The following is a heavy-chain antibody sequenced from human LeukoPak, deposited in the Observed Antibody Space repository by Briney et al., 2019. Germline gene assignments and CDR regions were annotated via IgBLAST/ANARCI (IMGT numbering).Heavy chain of an antibody. V-gene: IGHV4-59*01. CDR2: IYYSGST. CDR1: GGSISSYY. CDR3: ASWEEGPYYYGMDV. D-gene: IGHD1-26*01. J-gene: IGHJ6*02. Sequence: SETLSLTCTVSGGSISSYYWSWIRQPPGKGLEWIGYIYYSGSTNYNPSLKSRVTISVDTSKNQFSLKLSSVTAADTAVYYCASWEEGPYYYGMDVWGQGTTVTVSS.